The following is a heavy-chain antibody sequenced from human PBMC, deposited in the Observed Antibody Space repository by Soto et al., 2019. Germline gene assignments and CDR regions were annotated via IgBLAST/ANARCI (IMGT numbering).Heavy chain of an antibody. Sequence: EVQLVESGGGLVQPGGSLRLSCAASGFPFSTYTMNWVRQAPGKGLEWVSYISSSSTTLYYADSVKGRFTISRDNAKNSLYLQMNSLRAEDTAVYYCARGHGSGSNYWFDSWGQGTLVTVSS. CDR2: ISSSSTTL. V-gene: IGHV3-48*01. J-gene: IGHJ5*01. D-gene: IGHD3-10*01. CDR3: ARGHGSGSNYWFDS. CDR1: GFPFSTYT.